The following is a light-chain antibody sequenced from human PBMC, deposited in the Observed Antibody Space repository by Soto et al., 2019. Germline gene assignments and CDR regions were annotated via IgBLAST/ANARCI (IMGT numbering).Light chain of an antibody. CDR1: NIGSKS. CDR2: YDS. V-gene: IGLV3-21*04. J-gene: IGLJ2*01. Sequence: SYELTQPPSVSVAPGKTARITCGRNNIGSKSVHWYQQKPGQAPVLVIYYDSDRPSGIPERFSGSNSGNTATLTISRVEAGDEADYYCQVWDSSSDHNVVFGGGTKLTVL. CDR3: QVWDSSSDHNVV.